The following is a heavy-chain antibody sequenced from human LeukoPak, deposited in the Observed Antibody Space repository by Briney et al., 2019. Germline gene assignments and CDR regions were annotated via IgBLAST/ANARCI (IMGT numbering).Heavy chain of an antibody. CDR2: IYYSGST. CDR1: GGSISSYY. Sequence: SETLSLTXTVSGGSISSYYWSWIRQAPGKGLEWLGYIYYSGSTNYNPSLKSRVTISVDTSKNQFSLKLSSVTAADTAVYYCARSTVYSSGWYDAFDIWGQGTMVTVSS. D-gene: IGHD6-19*01. V-gene: IGHV4-59*01. CDR3: ARSTVYSSGWYDAFDI. J-gene: IGHJ3*02.